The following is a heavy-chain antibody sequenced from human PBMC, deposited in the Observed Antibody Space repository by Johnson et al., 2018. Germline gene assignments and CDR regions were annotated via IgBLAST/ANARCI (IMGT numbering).Heavy chain of an antibody. J-gene: IGHJ6*03. Sequence: QVQLQESGPGLVKPSETXSLTCTVSGGSISSYYWSWIRQPPGKGLEWIGYTYYSGSTNYNPSLKSRVTISVDTSKNQFSLKLSSVTAADTAVYYCARGYYDSSGYDYYYYMDVWGKGTTVTVSS. CDR1: GGSISSYY. CDR3: ARGYYDSSGYDYYYYMDV. V-gene: IGHV4-59*01. D-gene: IGHD3-22*01. CDR2: TYYSGST.